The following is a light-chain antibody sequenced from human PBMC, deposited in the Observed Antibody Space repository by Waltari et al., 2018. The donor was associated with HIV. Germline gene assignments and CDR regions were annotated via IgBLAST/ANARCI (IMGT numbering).Light chain of an antibody. Sequence: QSALTQPPSVSGSPGQSVPISCTGTTTDVGYYNYVSWYQQYPGNAPKLIIFDVNHRPPGAPERFSGSKSGNTASLTISGLQTADEADYFCCAYAAGHVSYVFGNGTAVAVL. J-gene: IGLJ1*01. CDR1: TTDVGYYNY. CDR3: CAYAAGHVSYV. V-gene: IGLV2-11*01. CDR2: DVN.